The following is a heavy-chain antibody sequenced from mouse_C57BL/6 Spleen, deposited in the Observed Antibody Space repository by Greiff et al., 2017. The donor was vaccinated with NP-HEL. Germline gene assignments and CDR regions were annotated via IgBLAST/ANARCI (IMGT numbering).Heavy chain of an antibody. CDR1: GYTFTDYY. Sequence: VQLQQSGPVLVKPGASVKMSCKASGYTFTDYYMNWVKQSHGKSLEWIGVINPYNGGTSYNQKFKGKATLTVDKSSSTAYMELNSLTSEDSAVYYCARRDYDYDGYAMDYWGQGTSVTVSS. V-gene: IGHV1-19*01. CDR2: INPYNGGT. D-gene: IGHD2-4*01. J-gene: IGHJ4*01. CDR3: ARRDYDYDGYAMDY.